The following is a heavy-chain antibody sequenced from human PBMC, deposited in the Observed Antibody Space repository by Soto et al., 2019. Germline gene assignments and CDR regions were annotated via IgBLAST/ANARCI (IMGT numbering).Heavy chain of an antibody. CDR1: GYTFFTYD. D-gene: IGHD5-12*01. CDR2: ISTYRGDT. V-gene: IGHV1-18*01. J-gene: IGHJ5*02. CDR3: AKHHGPTTSENWFDP. Sequence: QVHLVQSGVEVKTPGASVKVSCQASGYTFFTYDISWVRQAPGQGLEWMGWISTYRGDTKYAQKFQGRVTMTTVNSTTTAYLELRSLSSDDTAVYYSAKHHGPTTSENWFDPWGQGTLVTVSS.